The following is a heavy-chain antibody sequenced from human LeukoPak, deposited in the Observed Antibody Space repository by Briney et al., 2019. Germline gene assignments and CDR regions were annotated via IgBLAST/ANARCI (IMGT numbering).Heavy chain of an antibody. J-gene: IGHJ4*02. D-gene: IGHD1-1*01. CDR1: GFTFSSHW. Sequence: TGGSLRLSCAASGFTFSSHWMHWVRQAPGEGLVWVSRINSDGSITTYADSAQGRFTISRDNAKNTLYLRMNSLRVEDTAVYYCARDFNWNPPDYWGQGTLVTVSS. CDR2: INSDGSIT. V-gene: IGHV3-74*01. CDR3: ARDFNWNPPDY.